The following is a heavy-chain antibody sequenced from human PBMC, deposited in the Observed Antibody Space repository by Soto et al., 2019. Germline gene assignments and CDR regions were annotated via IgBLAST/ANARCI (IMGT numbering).Heavy chain of an antibody. J-gene: IGHJ6*02. CDR2: ISSSSSTI. CDR3: ARDGATVTTPFGYYYYGMDV. Sequence: EVQLVESGGGLVQPGGSLRLSCAASGFTFSSYSMNWVRQAPGKGLEWVSYISSSSSTIYYADSVKGRFTISRDNAKNSLYLQMNSRRAEDTAVYYCARDGATVTTPFGYYYYGMDVWGQGTTVTVSS. D-gene: IGHD4-17*01. V-gene: IGHV3-48*01. CDR1: GFTFSSYS.